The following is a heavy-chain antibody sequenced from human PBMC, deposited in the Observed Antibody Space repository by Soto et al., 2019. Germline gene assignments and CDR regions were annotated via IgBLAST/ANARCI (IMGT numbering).Heavy chain of an antibody. V-gene: IGHV4-39*01. CDR3: ARHDKASIAAAGFPYYFDY. D-gene: IGHD6-13*01. J-gene: IGHJ4*02. Sequence: PSETLSLTCSVSGGSISNSSYLWGWVRQPPGKGLQWIGSVSHIGSTNYNPSLKSRLTISVGTSKTQSSLRLDSVTAADTAVYYCARHDKASIAAAGFPYYFDYWGQGTLVTVSS. CDR2: VSHIGST. CDR1: GGSISNSSYL.